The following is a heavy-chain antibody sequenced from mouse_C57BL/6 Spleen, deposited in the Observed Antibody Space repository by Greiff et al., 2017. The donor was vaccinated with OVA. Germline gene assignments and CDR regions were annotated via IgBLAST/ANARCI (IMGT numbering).Heavy chain of an antibody. CDR3: AGGVEYYGSSYEKWYFEV. J-gene: IGHJ1*03. V-gene: IGHV1-54*01. CDR1: GYAFTDYL. D-gene: IGHD1-1*01. Sequence: QVQLKESGAELVRPGTSVKVSCKASGYAFTDYLIEWVKQRPGQGLEWIGVINPVSGGTNYNEKFKGKATLPADKSSSPAYLQLSSRTSEDDAVYFCAGGVEYYGSSYEKWYFEVWGTGTTVTVSS. CDR2: INPVSGGT.